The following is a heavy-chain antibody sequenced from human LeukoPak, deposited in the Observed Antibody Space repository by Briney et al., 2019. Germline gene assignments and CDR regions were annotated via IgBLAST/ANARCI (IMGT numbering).Heavy chain of an antibody. J-gene: IGHJ4*02. CDR3: ARVLVTTVTSFGY. Sequence: ASVKVSCKASGYTFTGYYMHWVRQAPGQGLEWMGWINPNSGGTNYAQKFQGRVTMTRDTSISTAYMELSRLRSDDTAVYYCARVLVTTVTSFGYWGQGTLVTVSS. V-gene: IGHV1-2*02. CDR2: INPNSGGT. CDR1: GYTFTGYY. D-gene: IGHD4-17*01.